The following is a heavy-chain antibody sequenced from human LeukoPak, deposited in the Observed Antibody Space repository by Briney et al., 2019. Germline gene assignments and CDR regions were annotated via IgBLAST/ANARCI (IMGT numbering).Heavy chain of an antibody. Sequence: HTGGSLRLSCAASGLTFRSYAMSWVRQAPGKGLEWVSVISGSGGSTNYADSVKGRFTISRDNSKNTLYLQMNSLRAEDTAVYYCARGAPTWIQLSYYGMDVWGQGTTVTVSS. CDR3: ARGAPTWIQLSYYGMDV. CDR1: GLTFRSYA. D-gene: IGHD5-18*01. J-gene: IGHJ6*02. V-gene: IGHV3-23*01. CDR2: ISGSGGST.